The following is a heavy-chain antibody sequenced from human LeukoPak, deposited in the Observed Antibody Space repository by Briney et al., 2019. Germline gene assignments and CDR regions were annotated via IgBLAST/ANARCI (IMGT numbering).Heavy chain of an antibody. CDR3: ARGGYSGYGPFDY. Sequence: SGTLSLTCAVSGGSISSSNWWSWVRQPPGKGLEWIGSTYYSGSTYYNPSLKSRVTISVDTSKNQFSLKLSSVTAADTAVYYCARGGYSGYGPFDYWGQGTLVTVSS. CDR2: TYYSGST. J-gene: IGHJ4*02. CDR1: GGSISSSNW. V-gene: IGHV4-4*02. D-gene: IGHD5-12*01.